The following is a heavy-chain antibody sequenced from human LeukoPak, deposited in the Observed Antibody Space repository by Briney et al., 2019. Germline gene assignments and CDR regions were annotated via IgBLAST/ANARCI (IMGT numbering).Heavy chain of an antibody. V-gene: IGHV3-21*01. D-gene: IGHD1-20*01. CDR3: ARLTGDLSYFDY. J-gene: IGHJ4*02. Sequence: GGSLRLSCAASGFTFSNYSMNWVRQAPGKGLEWVSSISTSSNYIYYADSVKGRFTISRDNAKNSLYPQMNSLRAEDTAVYYCARLTGDLSYFDYWGQGTLVTVSS. CDR1: GFTFSNYS. CDR2: ISTSSNYI.